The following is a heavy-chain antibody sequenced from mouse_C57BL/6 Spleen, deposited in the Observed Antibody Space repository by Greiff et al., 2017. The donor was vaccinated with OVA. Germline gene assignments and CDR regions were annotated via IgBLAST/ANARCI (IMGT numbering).Heavy chain of an antibody. CDR3: ARDPTLGAMDY. J-gene: IGHJ4*01. Sequence: QVQLQQSGAELARPGASVKLSCTASGNTFTSYGISWVKQRTGQGLEWIGAIYPRSGNTYYNEKFKGKATLTADKSSSTAYMELRSLTSEDSAVYFCARDPTLGAMDYWGQGTSVTVSS. CDR1: GNTFTSYG. CDR2: IYPRSGNT. D-gene: IGHD1-1*01. V-gene: IGHV1-81*01.